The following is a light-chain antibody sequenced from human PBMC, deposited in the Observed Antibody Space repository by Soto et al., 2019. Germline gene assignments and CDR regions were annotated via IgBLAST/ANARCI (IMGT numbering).Light chain of an antibody. CDR1: SSDLGGYNY. Sequence: QSALTQPSSVSGSPGQSVTISCSGTSSDLGGYNYVSWYQHHPGKAPKLMIYDVTLRPSGVPDRFSGYKSGNTASLTISGLQAEDEADYYCCSYAGSFTWVFGGGTKVAVL. CDR2: DVT. J-gene: IGLJ3*02. V-gene: IGLV2-11*01. CDR3: CSYAGSFTWV.